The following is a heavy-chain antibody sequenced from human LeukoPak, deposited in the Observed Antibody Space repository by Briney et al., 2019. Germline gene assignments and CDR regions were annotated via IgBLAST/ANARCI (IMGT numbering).Heavy chain of an antibody. D-gene: IGHD6-13*01. CDR3: ARVGEQQLARQGDYYYGMDV. CDR1: GGSFSGYY. V-gene: IGHV4-34*01. J-gene: IGHJ6*02. Sequence: SETLSLTCAVYGGSFSGYYWSWIRQPPGKGLEWIGEINHSGSTNYNPSLKSRVTISVDTSKNKFSLKLSSVTAADTAVYYCARVGEQQLARQGDYYYGMDVWGQGTTDTVSS. CDR2: INHSGST.